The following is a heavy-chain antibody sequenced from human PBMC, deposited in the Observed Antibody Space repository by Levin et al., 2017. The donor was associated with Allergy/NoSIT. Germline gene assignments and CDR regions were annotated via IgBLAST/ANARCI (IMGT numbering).Heavy chain of an antibody. V-gene: IGHV5-51*01. J-gene: IGHJ5*02. D-gene: IGHD6-13*01. CDR3: ARHGSIAARKNWFDP. CDR1: GYTFNDYW. Sequence: ASVKVSCKGSGYTFNDYWIAWVRQMPGKGLEWMGIIYPGDSDTRYSPSFQGQVTISADKSINTAYLQWSSLKASDTAMYYCARHGSIAARKNWFDPWGQGTLVTVSS. CDR2: IYPGDSDT.